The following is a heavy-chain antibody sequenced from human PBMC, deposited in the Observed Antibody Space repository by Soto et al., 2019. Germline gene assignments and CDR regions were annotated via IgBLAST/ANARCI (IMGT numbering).Heavy chain of an antibody. Sequence: PGGSLRLSCAASGFTFSTYAMSWVRQAPGKGLEWVSTVSGGADSTYYADSVKGRFTISRDNSKNTVYLQMNSLRAEDTAVYYCATKATSSAYYPFDYWGQGSVVTVSS. CDR2: VSGGADST. CDR1: GFTFSTYA. J-gene: IGHJ4*02. CDR3: ATKATSSAYYPFDY. D-gene: IGHD3-22*01. V-gene: IGHV3-23*01.